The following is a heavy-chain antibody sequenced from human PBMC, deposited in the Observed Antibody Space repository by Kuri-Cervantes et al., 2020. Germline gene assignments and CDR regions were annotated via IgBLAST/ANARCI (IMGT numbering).Heavy chain of an antibody. Sequence: GESLKISCAASGFTFSSYGMHWVRQAPGKGLEWVAVISYDGSNKYYADSVKGRFTISRDNSKNTLYLQMNSLRAEDTAVYYCANGGYDYVWGSYRWWGQGTLVTVSS. D-gene: IGHD3-16*02. V-gene: IGHV3-30*18. CDR1: GFTFSSYG. CDR3: ANGGYDYVWGSYRW. CDR2: ISYDGSNK. J-gene: IGHJ4*02.